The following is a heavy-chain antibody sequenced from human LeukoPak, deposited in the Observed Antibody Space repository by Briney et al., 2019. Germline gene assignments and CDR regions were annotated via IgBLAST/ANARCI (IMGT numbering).Heavy chain of an antibody. V-gene: IGHV1-46*01. D-gene: IGHD3-9*01. CDR3: AREVQDILTVYPFLDP. J-gene: IGHJ5*02. CDR1: GYTFTSDY. CDR2: VHSSGGVI. Sequence: ASVKVSCKASGYTFTSDYMNWVRQAPGQGLEWMGIVHSSGGVIKYAQEFQDRLTVTRDTSTSTVYMELSSLRSEDTAVYYCAREVQDILTVYPFLDPWGQGTLVTVSS.